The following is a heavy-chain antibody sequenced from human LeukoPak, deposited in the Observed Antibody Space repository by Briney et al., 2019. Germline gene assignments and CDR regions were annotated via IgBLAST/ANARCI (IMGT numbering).Heavy chain of an antibody. CDR3: ARGLGEYAFDI. D-gene: IGHD3-16*01. J-gene: IGHJ3*02. CDR1: GGSISRYY. V-gene: IGHV4-59*08. CDR2: IYYSGST. Sequence: PSETLSLTCTVSGGSISRYYWSWIRQPPGKGLEWIGYIYYSGSTNYNPSLKSRVTISVDTSKNQFSLKLSSVTAADTAVYYCARGLGEYAFDIWGQGTMVTVSS.